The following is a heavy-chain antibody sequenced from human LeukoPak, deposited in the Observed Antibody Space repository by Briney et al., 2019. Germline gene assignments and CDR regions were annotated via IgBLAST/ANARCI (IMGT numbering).Heavy chain of an antibody. CDR1: GFTFSSYG. D-gene: IGHD3-16*02. CDR2: ISGSGGST. Sequence: GGTLRLSCAASGFTFSSYGMSWVRQAPGKGLEWVSAISGSGGSTYYADSVKGRFTISRDNAKNSLYLQMNSLRAEDTAVYYCARHRTASDYWGQGTLVTVSS. J-gene: IGHJ4*02. V-gene: IGHV3-23*01. CDR3: ARHRTASDY.